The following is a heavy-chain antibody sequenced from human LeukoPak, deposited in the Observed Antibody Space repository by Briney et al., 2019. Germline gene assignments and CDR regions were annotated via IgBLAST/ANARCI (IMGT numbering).Heavy chain of an antibody. CDR1: GGSISSTSYY. V-gene: IGHV4-39*07. Sequence: SETLSLTCRVSGGSISSTSYYWGWLRQPPGKGLEWIASIYHSGETFYNPSLESRVAISVDTSNNEVFLDLYSVTAADTAMYYCAETNTQDWFDPWGRGTLVTVSS. CDR3: AETNTQDWFDP. CDR2: IYHSGET. J-gene: IGHJ5*02. D-gene: IGHD2-8*01.